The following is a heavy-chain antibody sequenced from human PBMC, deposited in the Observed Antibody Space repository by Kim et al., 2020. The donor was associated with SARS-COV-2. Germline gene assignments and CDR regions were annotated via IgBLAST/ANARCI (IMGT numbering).Heavy chain of an antibody. D-gene: IGHD6-13*01. Sequence: SETLSLTCTVSGYSISSGYYWGWIRQPPGKGLEWIGSIYHSGSTYYNPSLKSRVTISVDTSKNQFSLKLSSVTAADMAVYYCASFCGSSVVPPYYYYGMDVWGQGTTVTVSS. CDR3: ASFCGSSVVPPYYYYGMDV. V-gene: IGHV4-38-2*02. CDR2: IYHSGST. CDR1: GYSISSGYY. J-gene: IGHJ6*02.